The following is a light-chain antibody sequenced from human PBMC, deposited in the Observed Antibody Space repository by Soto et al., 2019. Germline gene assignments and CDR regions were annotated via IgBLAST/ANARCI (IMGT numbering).Light chain of an antibody. Sequence: QSVLTQPPSVSGAPGQRVTISCTGSSSNIGAPSDAHWFQQLPGSAPKLLIYGNNNRPSGVPDRFSGSKSGTSASLTITGLQAEDEADYYCLSFDSSLSGWVFGGGTKVTVL. J-gene: IGLJ3*02. CDR3: LSFDSSLSGWV. V-gene: IGLV1-40*01. CDR1: SSNIGAPSD. CDR2: GNN.